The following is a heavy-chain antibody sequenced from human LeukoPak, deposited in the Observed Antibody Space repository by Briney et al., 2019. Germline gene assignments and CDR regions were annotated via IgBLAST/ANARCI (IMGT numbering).Heavy chain of an antibody. Sequence: PSQTLSLTCAVFGGSFSGFYWSWIRQSPGKRLEWIGEINHSGSPDYNPSLKSRVTISVDTSKNQFSLKLTSVTAADTAVYYCTRGSRENYPATDYWGQGTLVTVSS. J-gene: IGHJ4*02. CDR1: GGSFSGFY. CDR3: TRGSRENYPATDY. D-gene: IGHD1-7*01. CDR2: INHSGSP. V-gene: IGHV4-34*01.